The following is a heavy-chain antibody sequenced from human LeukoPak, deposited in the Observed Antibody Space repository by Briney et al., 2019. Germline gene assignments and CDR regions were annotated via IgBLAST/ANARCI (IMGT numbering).Heavy chain of an antibody. V-gene: IGHV4-34*01. CDR2: INHSGSA. J-gene: IGHJ4*02. CDR1: GGSFSGYY. D-gene: IGHD1-26*01. CDR3: ARSYRELWFDY. Sequence: SETLSLTCAVSGGSFSGYYWTWIRQPPGKGLEWIGEINHSGSANYNPSLKSRVTISLDTSKNQFSLKLSSVTAADTAVYYCARSYRELWFDYWGQGTLVTVSS.